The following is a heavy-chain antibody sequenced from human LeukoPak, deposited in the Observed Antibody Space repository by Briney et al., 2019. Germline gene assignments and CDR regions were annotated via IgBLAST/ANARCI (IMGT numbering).Heavy chain of an antibody. CDR3: ARTYGGDWYFDL. V-gene: IGHV4-34*01. CDR1: GGSFNGYY. J-gene: IGHJ2*01. CDR2: INHSGST. Sequence: PSETLSLTCAVYGGSFNGYYWSWIRQPPGRGLEWIGEINHSGSTSYNPSLKSRVTISVDTSKNQISLKLSSVTAADTAVYYCARTYGGDWYFDLWGRGTLVTVAS. D-gene: IGHD4-23*01.